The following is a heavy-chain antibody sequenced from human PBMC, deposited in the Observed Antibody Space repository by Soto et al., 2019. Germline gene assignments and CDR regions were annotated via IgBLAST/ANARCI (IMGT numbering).Heavy chain of an antibody. Sequence: PWETLSLTCTVSRGSISSYYWSWIRQPPGKGLEWIGYIYYSGSTNYNPSLKSRVTISVDTSKNQFSLKLSSVTAADTAVYYCARDRGRRDYFDYWGQGTLVTVSS. CDR3: ARDRGRRDYFDY. CDR1: RGSISSYY. J-gene: IGHJ4*02. V-gene: IGHV4-59*01. CDR2: IYYSGST. D-gene: IGHD3-10*01.